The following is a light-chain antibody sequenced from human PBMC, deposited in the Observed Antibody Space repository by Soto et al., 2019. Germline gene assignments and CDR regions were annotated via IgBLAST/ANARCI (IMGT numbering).Light chain of an antibody. CDR3: QQYGTSPIT. CDR1: QTVSSY. Sequence: ENVLTQSPGTLSLSPGERATLSCRASQTVSSYLTWYQQRPGQAPSLLIYGASKRATGIPDRFSGSESGTDFTLTISRLEPEDFALYYCQQYGTSPITFGQGTRLEIK. CDR2: GAS. V-gene: IGKV3-20*01. J-gene: IGKJ5*01.